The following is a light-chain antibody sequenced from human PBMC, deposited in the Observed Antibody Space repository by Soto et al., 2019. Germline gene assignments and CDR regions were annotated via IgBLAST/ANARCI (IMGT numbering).Light chain of an antibody. V-gene: IGKV1-27*01. CDR2: GAY. J-gene: IGKJ5*01. CDR3: QKYNSGLIT. CDR1: QVIGNY. Sequence: DIQMTQSPSSLSASVGDRVTITCRASQVIGNYLAWYQQKPGKVPKLLIYGAYTLQSGVPSRFSGSASGTDFTLTISSLQPEDVAIYYCQKYNSGLITFGQGTRLDIK.